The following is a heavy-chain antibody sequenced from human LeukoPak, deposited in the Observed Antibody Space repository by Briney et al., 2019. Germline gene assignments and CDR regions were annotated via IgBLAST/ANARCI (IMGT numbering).Heavy chain of an antibody. CDR3: ARERRLAVARTIWFDP. CDR2: IYPGDSDT. CDR1: GYSFTSYW. D-gene: IGHD6-19*01. Sequence: GEALKISCKGSGYSFTSYWIGLVRQRPGKGLELIGIIYPGDSDTRYSPSFQGQVTISDDKSLSTAYLQWSSLRSEDTAVYYCARERRLAVARTIWFDPWGQGTMVTVSS. V-gene: IGHV5-51*01. J-gene: IGHJ5*02.